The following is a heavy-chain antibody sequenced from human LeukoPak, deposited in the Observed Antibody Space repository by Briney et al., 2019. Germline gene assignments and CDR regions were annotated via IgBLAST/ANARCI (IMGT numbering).Heavy chain of an antibody. CDR2: IIPIFGTA. V-gene: IGHV1-69*06. CDR1: GGTFSSYA. Sequence: SVKVSCKASGGTFSSYAISWVRQAPGQGLEWMGGIIPIFGTANYAQKFQGRVTITADKSTSTAYMELSSLRSEDTAVYYCASPSGTYHCGSGSQYYFDYWGQGTLVTVSS. J-gene: IGHJ4*02. D-gene: IGHD3-10*01. CDR3: ASPSGTYHCGSGSQYYFDY.